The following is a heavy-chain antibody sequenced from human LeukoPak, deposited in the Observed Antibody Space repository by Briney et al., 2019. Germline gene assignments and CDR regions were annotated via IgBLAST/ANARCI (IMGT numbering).Heavy chain of an antibody. V-gene: IGHV1-69*13. CDR1: GYTFTSYD. D-gene: IGHD2-15*01. CDR2: IIPIFGTA. CDR3: ATRRYCSGGSCSPLDY. J-gene: IGHJ4*02. Sequence: SVKVSCKASGYTFTSYDINWVRQAPGQGLEWMGGIIPIFGTANYAQKFQGRVTITADESTSTAYMELSSLRSEDTAVYYCATRRYCSGGSCSPLDYWGQGTLVTVSS.